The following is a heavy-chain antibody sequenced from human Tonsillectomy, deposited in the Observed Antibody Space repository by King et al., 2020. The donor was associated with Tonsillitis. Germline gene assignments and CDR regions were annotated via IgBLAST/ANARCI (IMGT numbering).Heavy chain of an antibody. CDR3: ARDSPLFTMVRGATA. J-gene: IGHJ5*02. CDR1: GFTFSSYN. Sequence: VQLVESGGGLVQPGGSLRLSCAASGFTFSSYNMNWGRQAPGKGLEWVSYISSSSRTIYYADSVKGRFTISRDNANNSLYLQMNSLRDGDTAVYYCARDSPLFTMVRGATAWGQGTLVTVSS. D-gene: IGHD3-10*01. V-gene: IGHV3-48*02. CDR2: ISSSSRTI.